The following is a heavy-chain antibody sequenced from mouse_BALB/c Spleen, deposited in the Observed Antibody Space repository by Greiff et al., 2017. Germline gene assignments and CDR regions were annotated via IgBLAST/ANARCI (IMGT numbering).Heavy chain of an antibody. CDR2: INPSTGYT. CDR1: GYTFTSYW. CDR3: TRRTEGFAD. J-gene: IGHJ3*01. V-gene: IGHV1-7*01. Sequence: QVQLKQSGAELAKPGASVKMSCKASGYTFTSYWMHWVKQRPGQGLEWIGYINPSTGYTEYNQKFKDKATLTADKSSSTAYMQLSSLSSEDSAVYYCTRRTEGFADWGQGTLVTVSA.